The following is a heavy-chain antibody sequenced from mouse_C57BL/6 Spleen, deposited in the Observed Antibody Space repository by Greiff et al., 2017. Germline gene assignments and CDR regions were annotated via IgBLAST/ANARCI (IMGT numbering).Heavy chain of an antibody. CDR1: GYAFTNYL. CDR3: ARRGLDWDDYFDY. V-gene: IGHV1-54*01. D-gene: IGHD4-1*01. Sequence: VQLQQSGAELVRPGTSVKVSCKASGYAFTNYLIEWVKQRPGQGLEWIGDIYPGSGSTNYNEKFKSKATLTVDTSSSTAYMQLSSLTSEDSAVYYCARRGLDWDDYFDYWGQGTTLTVSS. CDR2: IYPGSGST. J-gene: IGHJ2*01.